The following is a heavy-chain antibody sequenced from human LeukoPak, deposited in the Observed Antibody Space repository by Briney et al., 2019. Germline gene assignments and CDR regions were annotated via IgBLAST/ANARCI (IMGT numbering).Heavy chain of an antibody. CDR3: ARGGYGGAFDI. CDR1: GFTFDDYG. V-gene: IGHV3-20*04. D-gene: IGHD5-12*01. J-gene: IGHJ3*02. Sequence: GGSLRLSCAASGFTFDDYGMSWVRQAPGKGLEWVSSINWNGGSTGYADSVKGRFTISRDNAKNSLYLQMNSLRVEDTALYYCARGGYGGAFDIWGQGTMVTVSS. CDR2: INWNGGST.